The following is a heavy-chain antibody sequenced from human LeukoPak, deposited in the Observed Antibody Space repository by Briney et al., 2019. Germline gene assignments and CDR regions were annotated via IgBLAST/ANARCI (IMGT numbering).Heavy chain of an antibody. CDR3: ARCRHGNCYDFDY. D-gene: IGHD1-26*01. Sequence: SETLSLTCTVSGGSFTSDYWSWIRQPAGKGLEWIGRFYTSGTTNYNPSLKSRVTMSADTSKNQFSLKLRSVTAADTAWYCCARCRHGNCYDFDYWGQGTLVTVSS. CDR1: GGSFTSDY. V-gene: IGHV4-4*07. J-gene: IGHJ4*02. CDR2: FYTSGTT.